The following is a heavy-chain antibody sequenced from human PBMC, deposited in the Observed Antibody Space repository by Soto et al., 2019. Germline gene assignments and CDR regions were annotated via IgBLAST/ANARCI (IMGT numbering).Heavy chain of an antibody. J-gene: IGHJ3*01. V-gene: IGHV1-69*13. CDR1: GGTFSSYA. CDR2: IIPIFGTA. D-gene: IGHD6-6*01. Sequence: ASVKVSCKASGGTFSSYAISWVRQAPGQGLEWMGGIIPIFGTANYAQKFQGRVTITADESTSTAYMELSSLRSEDTAVDYCASDRYSSSYEDAFDYWGQGKMVIVSS. CDR3: ASDRYSSSYEDAFDY.